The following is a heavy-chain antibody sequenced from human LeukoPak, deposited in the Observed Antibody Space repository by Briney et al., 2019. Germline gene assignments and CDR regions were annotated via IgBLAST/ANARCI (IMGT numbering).Heavy chain of an antibody. CDR3: ARGHIAAGDY. J-gene: IGHJ4*02. Sequence: PGGSLRLSCAASGFTFSSYEMNWVRQAPGKGLEWVSYVSSSGSTIYYADSVKGRFTISRDNAKNSLYLQMNSLRAEDTAVYYCARGHIAAGDYWGQGTLVTVSS. V-gene: IGHV3-48*03. CDR2: VSSSGSTI. D-gene: IGHD6-13*01. CDR1: GFTFSSYE.